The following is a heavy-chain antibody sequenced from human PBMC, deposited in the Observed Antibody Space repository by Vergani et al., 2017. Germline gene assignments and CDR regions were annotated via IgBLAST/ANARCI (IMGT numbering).Heavy chain of an antibody. CDR1: GGSISSYY. D-gene: IGHD5-12*01. Sequence: QVQLQESGPGLVKPSETLSLTCTVSGGSISSYYWSWIRQPPGKGLEWIGYIYYSGSTNYNPSLKSRVTISVDTSKDQFSLKLSSVTAADTAVYYCARRSXSPYETYHYFGMDVWGQGTTVTGSS. J-gene: IGHJ6*02. CDR3: ARRSXSPYETYHYFGMDV. V-gene: IGHV4-59*01. CDR2: IYYSGST.